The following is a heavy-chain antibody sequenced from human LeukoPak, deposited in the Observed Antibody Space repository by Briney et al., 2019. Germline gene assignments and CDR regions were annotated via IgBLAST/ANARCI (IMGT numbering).Heavy chain of an antibody. CDR1: GGSISSSSYY. J-gene: IGHJ3*02. Sequence: SSETLSLTCTVSGGSISSSSYYWGWIRQPPGKGLEWIGSIYYSGSTYYNPSLKSRVTISVGTSKNLFSLKLSSVTAADTAVYYCARPSPDYYDSSGYPRGDAFDIWGQGTMVTVSS. D-gene: IGHD3-22*01. V-gene: IGHV4-39*01. CDR3: ARPSPDYYDSSGYPRGDAFDI. CDR2: IYYSGST.